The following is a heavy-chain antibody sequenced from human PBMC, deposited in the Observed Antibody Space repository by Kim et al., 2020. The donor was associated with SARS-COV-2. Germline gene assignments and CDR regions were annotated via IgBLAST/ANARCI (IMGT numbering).Heavy chain of an antibody. CDR1: GYRFNNFD. Sequence: ASVKVSCKASGYRFNNFDINWVRQATGQGLEWMGWMNPKSGNTGYEQRFKGRVTLTKSTSESTAYMELSSLTFEDTAVYYCARGYSSSSQLYFYYMDVWGKENTVTVS. D-gene: IGHD6-6*01. J-gene: IGHJ6*03. CDR2: MNPKSGNT. V-gene: IGHV1-8*01. CDR3: ARGYSSSSQLYFYYMDV.